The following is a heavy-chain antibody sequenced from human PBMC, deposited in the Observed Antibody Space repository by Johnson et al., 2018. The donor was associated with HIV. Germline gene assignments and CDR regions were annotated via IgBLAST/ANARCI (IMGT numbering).Heavy chain of an antibody. Sequence: VQLVESGGGLVQPGGSLRLSCAASGFTFINYAMSWVRQAPGKGLEWVGRIKSKTDGGTTDYAAPVKGRFTISRDDSKNTLYLQMNSLKTEDTAVYYCTTDVLGVDAFDIWGQGTMVTVSS. CDR2: IKSKTDGGTT. J-gene: IGHJ3*02. CDR3: TTDVLGVDAFDI. V-gene: IGHV3-15*01. D-gene: IGHD4/OR15-4a*01. CDR1: GFTFINYA.